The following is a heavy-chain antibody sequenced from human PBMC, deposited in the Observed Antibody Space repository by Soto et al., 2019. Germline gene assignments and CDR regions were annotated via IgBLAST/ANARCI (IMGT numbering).Heavy chain of an antibody. J-gene: IGHJ3*02. D-gene: IGHD2-2*01. V-gene: IGHV3-11*01. CDR2: ISSSGSTI. CDR3: ARDTTYCSSTSCYPTDAFDI. Sequence: GGSLRLSCAASGFTFSDYYMSWIRQAPGKGLEWVSYISSSGSTIYYADSVKGRFTISRDNAKNSLYLQMNSLRAEDTAVYYCARDTTYCSSTSCYPTDAFDIWGQGTMVTVSS. CDR1: GFTFSDYY.